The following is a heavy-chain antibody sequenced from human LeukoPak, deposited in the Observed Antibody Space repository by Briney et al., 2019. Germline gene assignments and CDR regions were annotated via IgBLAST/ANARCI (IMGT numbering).Heavy chain of an antibody. CDR3: AKGTAKLLIDY. Sequence: PGRSLRLSCAASGFTFSSYGMHWVRQAPGKGLEWVAVISYDGSNKYYADFVKGRFTISRDNSKNTLYLQMNSLRAEDTAVYYCAKGTAKLLIDYWGQGTLVTVSS. V-gene: IGHV3-30*18. CDR2: ISYDGSNK. D-gene: IGHD2-15*01. J-gene: IGHJ4*02. CDR1: GFTFSSYG.